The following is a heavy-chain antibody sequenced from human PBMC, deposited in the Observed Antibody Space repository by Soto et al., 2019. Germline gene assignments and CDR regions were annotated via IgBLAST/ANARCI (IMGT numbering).Heavy chain of an antibody. CDR1: GGTFSSYT. D-gene: IGHD4-4*01. CDR3: APGGYLSTVTPTLPDTRFDP. Sequence: ASVKVSCKASGGTFSSYTISWVRQAPGQRLEWMGRINPSHGKAKYAQKFRGRVTITTDKSTSTAYMELSSLRSEDTAVYYCAPGGYLSTVTPTLPDTRFDPWGQGTLVTVSS. J-gene: IGHJ5*02. V-gene: IGHV1-69*02. CDR2: INPSHGKA.